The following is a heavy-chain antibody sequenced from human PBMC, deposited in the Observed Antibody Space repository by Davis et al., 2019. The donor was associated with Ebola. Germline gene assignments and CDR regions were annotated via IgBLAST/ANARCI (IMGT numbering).Heavy chain of an antibody. D-gene: IGHD3-3*01. CDR2: IKQDGSEK. CDR3: ARSTTYYDFWSGYQAY. V-gene: IGHV3-7*01. J-gene: IGHJ4*02. Sequence: GESLKISCAASGFTVSSNYMSWVRQAPGKGLEWVANIKQDGSEKYYVDSVKGRFTISRDNAKNSLYLQMNSLRAEDTAVYYCARSTTYYDFWSGYQAYWGQGTLVTVSS. CDR1: GFTVSSNY.